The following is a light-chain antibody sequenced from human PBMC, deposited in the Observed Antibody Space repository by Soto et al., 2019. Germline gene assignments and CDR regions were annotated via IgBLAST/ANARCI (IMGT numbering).Light chain of an antibody. CDR2: GAS. CDR1: QSVISSY. J-gene: IGKJ4*01. V-gene: IGKV3D-7*01. Sequence: PGERVTLSCRASQSVISSYLTWYQQKPGQAPRRLIYGASTRATGIPARFSGSGSGTDFTLTISSLQPEDLAVYYCQQDYNLPPLTFGGGTKVEIK. CDR3: QQDYNLPPLT.